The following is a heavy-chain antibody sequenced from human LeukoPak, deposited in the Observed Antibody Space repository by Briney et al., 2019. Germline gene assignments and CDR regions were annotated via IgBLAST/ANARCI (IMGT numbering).Heavy chain of an antibody. CDR1: GFTLSIVA. J-gene: IGHJ1*01. CDR3: VKRTVNYTFHF. CDR2: ISCSGGTT. V-gene: IGHV3-23*01. D-gene: IGHD1-7*01. Sequence: GGSLRLSCAASGFTLSIVAMNWVRQAPGKGLEGVSAISCSGGTTFYADSVKGRLTISRDNSKNTLYLQMNSLRAEDTAVYYCVKRTVNYTFHFWGQGTVVTVSS.